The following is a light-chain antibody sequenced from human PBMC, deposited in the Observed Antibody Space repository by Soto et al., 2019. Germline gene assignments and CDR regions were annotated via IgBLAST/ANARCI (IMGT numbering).Light chain of an antibody. CDR3: YSYRGYYTRV. J-gene: IGLJ1*01. Sequence: QSVLTQPASVSGSHGQSITISCTGTSSDVGGYNFVSWYQQHPGRAPKLLIYEVSRRPSGVSNRFSGSKSGDTASLTISGLQAEDEADYYCYSYRGYYTRVFGTGTKVTVL. CDR2: EVS. V-gene: IGLV2-14*01. CDR1: SSDVGGYNF.